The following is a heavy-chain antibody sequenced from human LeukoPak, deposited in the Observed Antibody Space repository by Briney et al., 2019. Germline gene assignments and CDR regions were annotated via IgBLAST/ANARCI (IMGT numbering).Heavy chain of an antibody. CDR1: GGSFSGYY. V-gene: IGHV4-34*01. Sequence: SETLSLTCAVYGGSFSGYYRSWIRQPPGKGLEWMGEINHSGSTNYNPSLKSRVTISVDTSKNQFSLKLSSVTAADTAVYYCASTRIVVVPAARGSLNYFDYWGQGTLVTVSS. D-gene: IGHD2-2*01. CDR3: ASTRIVVVPAARGSLNYFDY. J-gene: IGHJ4*02. CDR2: INHSGST.